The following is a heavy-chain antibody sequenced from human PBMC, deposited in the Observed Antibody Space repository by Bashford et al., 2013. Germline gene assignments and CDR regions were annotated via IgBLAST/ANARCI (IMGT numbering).Heavy chain of an antibody. CDR1: GGTFSSYA. J-gene: IGHJ6*03. CDR2: IIPIFGTA. V-gene: IGHV1-69*13. D-gene: IGHD4-11*01. Sequence: SVKVSCKASGGTFSSYAISWVRQAPGQGLEWMGGIIPIFGTANYAQKFQGRVTITADESTSTAYMELGSLRSEDTAVYYCARSRQQLVVHYYYMDAWGKGTTVTVSS. CDR3: ARSRQQLVVHYYYMDA.